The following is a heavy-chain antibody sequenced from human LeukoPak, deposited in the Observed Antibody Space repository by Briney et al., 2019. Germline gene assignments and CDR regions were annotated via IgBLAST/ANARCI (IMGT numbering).Heavy chain of an antibody. J-gene: IGHJ5*02. D-gene: IGHD6-19*01. CDR3: TRGPALHTKWVGGRWFDP. V-gene: IGHV1-69*04. CDR2: IIPILGIA. CDR1: GGTFSSYA. Sequence: GASVKVSCKASGGTFSSYAISWVRQAPGQGLEWMGRIIPILGIANYAQKFQGRVTITADKSTSTAYMELSSLTSDDTAMYYCTRGPALHTKWVGGRWFDPWGQGTLVTVSS.